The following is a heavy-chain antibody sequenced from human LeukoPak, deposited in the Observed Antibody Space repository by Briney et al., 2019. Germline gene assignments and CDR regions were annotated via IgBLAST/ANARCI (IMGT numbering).Heavy chain of an antibody. V-gene: IGHV3-30*18. CDR2: ISYDGSNK. Sequence: GGSLRLSCAASGLTFSSYCVHWVRQAPGKGLEWVAVISYDGSNKYYADSVKGRFTISRDNSKHTLYLQMNSLRAEDTAVYYCAKDGYSSGWRIFYWGQGTLVTVSS. J-gene: IGHJ4*02. D-gene: IGHD6-19*01. CDR1: GLTFSSYC. CDR3: AKDGYSSGWRIFY.